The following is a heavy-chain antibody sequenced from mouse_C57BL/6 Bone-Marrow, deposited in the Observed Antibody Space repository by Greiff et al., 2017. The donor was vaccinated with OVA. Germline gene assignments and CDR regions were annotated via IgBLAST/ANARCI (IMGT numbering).Heavy chain of an antibody. Sequence: VQLQQSGAELAKPGASVKLSCKASGYTFTSYWMHWVNQRPGQGLEWIGYINPSSGYTKYNQKFKDKATLTADKSSSTAYMQLSSLTYEDSAVYYCARRLLRPYWYFDVWGTGTTVTVSS. J-gene: IGHJ1*03. CDR3: ARRLLRPYWYFDV. V-gene: IGHV1-7*01. CDR2: INPSSGYT. D-gene: IGHD2-3*01. CDR1: GYTFTSYW.